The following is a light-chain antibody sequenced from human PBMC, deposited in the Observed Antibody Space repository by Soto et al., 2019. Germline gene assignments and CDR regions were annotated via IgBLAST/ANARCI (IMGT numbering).Light chain of an antibody. CDR2: AAS. Sequence: DIQMTQSPSSLSASVGDRITITCRASQSISNYLNWYQQKPGKAPKLLIYAASSLQSGVPSRFSGSGSGTEFTLTISSLQPDDFATYYCQQYNSYSWTFGQGTKV. V-gene: IGKV1-16*01. J-gene: IGKJ1*01. CDR1: QSISNY. CDR3: QQYNSYSWT.